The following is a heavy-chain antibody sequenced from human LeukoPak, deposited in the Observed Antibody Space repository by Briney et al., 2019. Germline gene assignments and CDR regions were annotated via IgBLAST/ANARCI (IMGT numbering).Heavy chain of an antibody. V-gene: IGHV3-30*02. D-gene: IGHD3-22*01. CDR2: IQYDGTNK. CDR1: GFTFSSYA. J-gene: IGHJ4*02. Sequence: GGSLRLSCAASGFTFSSYAMHWVRQAPGKGLEWVAFIQYDGTNKYYADSVKGRFTISRDNSKNTLYLQMNSLRAEDTAVYYCAKSFYYAFDYWGQGTLVTVSS. CDR3: AKSFYYAFDY.